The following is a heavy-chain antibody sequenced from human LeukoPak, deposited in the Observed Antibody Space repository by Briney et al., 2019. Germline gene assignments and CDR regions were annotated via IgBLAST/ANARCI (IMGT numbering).Heavy chain of an antibody. CDR3: APAPEYSYVFDP. Sequence: SVKVSCKASGGTFSSYAISWVRQAPGQGLEWMGRIIPILGIANYAQKFQGRVTITADKSTSTAYMELSSLRSEDTAVYYCAPAPEYSYVFDPWGQGTLVTVSS. CDR1: GGTFSSYA. CDR2: IIPILGIA. J-gene: IGHJ5*02. V-gene: IGHV1-69*04. D-gene: IGHD5-18*01.